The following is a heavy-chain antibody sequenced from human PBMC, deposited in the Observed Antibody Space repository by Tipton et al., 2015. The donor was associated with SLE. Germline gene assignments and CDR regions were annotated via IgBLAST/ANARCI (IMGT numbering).Heavy chain of an antibody. CDR3: ARWGGLYYSGSGSLDY. V-gene: IGHV4-4*07. CDR2: IYASGTT. D-gene: IGHD3-10*01. J-gene: IGHJ4*02. Sequence: TLSLTCSVAGGSISNYYWTWIRQPAGKGLEWIGRIYASGTTTYNPSLKSRVSMSVDTSKNQLSLKLSSVTAADTAVYYCARWGGLYYSGSGSLDYWGQGTLVTVSS. CDR1: GGSISNYY.